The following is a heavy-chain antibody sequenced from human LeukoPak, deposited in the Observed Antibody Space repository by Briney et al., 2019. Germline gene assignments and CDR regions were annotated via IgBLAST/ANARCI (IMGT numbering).Heavy chain of an antibody. V-gene: IGHV4-59*08. Sequence: PSDTLSLTCTVSGGSISIYYWSWIRQPPGKGLDWIGYIYYSGNTNYNPSLKSRVTMSVDTSKNQLSLKLSSVTAADTAVYYCARPRGEFHYYAFDIWGHGTMVTVSS. D-gene: IGHD3-16*01. CDR3: ARPRGEFHYYAFDI. J-gene: IGHJ3*02. CDR1: GGSISIYY. CDR2: IYYSGNT.